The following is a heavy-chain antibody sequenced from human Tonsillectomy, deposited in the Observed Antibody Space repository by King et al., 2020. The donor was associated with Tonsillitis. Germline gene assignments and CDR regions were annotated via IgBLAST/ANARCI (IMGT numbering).Heavy chain of an antibody. D-gene: IGHD3-10*01. CDR1: GFTFSNAG. V-gene: IGHV3-15*01. Sequence: VQLVESGGGLVKPGGSLRLSCGASGFTFSNAGRRGVRQAPGKGLEWVGRIKSKTDGGTTDYAAPVTGRFTMSRDDSKNTLYLQISSLKTEDTSVYYCTTSYYYVSGSYIDYWGPGTLVTVSS. CDR2: IKSKTDGGTT. J-gene: IGHJ4*02. CDR3: TTSYYYVSGSYIDY.